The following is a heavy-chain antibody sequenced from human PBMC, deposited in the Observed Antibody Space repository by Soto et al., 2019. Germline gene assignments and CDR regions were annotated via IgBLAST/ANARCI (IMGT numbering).Heavy chain of an antibody. CDR3: ASSYCSSTSCSVYGMDV. J-gene: IGHJ6*02. V-gene: IGHV1-69*01. Sequence: VKVTCEASGGTIIIYASSWVQRAQRQGLEWMGGIIPIFGTANYAQKFQGRVTITADESTSTAYMELSSLRSEDTAVYYCASSYCSSTSCSVYGMDVCGQGTTVTVSS. CDR1: GGTIIIYA. D-gene: IGHD2-2*01. CDR2: IIPIFGTA.